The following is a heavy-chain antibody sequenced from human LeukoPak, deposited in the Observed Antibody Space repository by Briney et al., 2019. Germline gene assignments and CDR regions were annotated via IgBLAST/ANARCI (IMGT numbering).Heavy chain of an antibody. V-gene: IGHV3-23*01. D-gene: IGHD3/OR15-3a*01. J-gene: IGHJ4*02. CDR3: AKGAEGTGYYWTGYYFDY. Sequence: GGSLRLSCAASGFTFSSDAMSWVRQAPGKGLEWVSAISGSGGSTYYADSVKGRFTISRDNSKNTLYLQMNSLRAEDTAVYYCAKGAEGTGYYWTGYYFDYWGQGTLVTVSS. CDR1: GFTFSSDA. CDR2: ISGSGGST.